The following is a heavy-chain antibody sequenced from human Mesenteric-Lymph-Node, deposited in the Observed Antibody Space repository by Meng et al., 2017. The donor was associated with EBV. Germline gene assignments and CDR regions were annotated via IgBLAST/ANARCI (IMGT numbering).Heavy chain of an antibody. CDR3: ASPGYSYGLDY. J-gene: IGHJ4*02. D-gene: IGHD5-18*01. V-gene: IGHV1-2*06. CDR1: GYTFTGHY. Sequence: QVQLLESGAEVKKPRASVTVSCKAAGYTFTGHYMHWLRQAPGKGLEWMGRINPNGNTNYAQKFQGRVTMTRDTSISTAYIELNSLRSDDTAVYYCASPGYSYGLDYWGQGTLVTVSS. CDR2: INPNGNT.